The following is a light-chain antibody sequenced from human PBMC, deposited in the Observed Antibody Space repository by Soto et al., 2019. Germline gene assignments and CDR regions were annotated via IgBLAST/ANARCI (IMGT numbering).Light chain of an antibody. CDR3: QQYNNWPPWT. CDR1: QSVSSN. Sequence: EIVMTQSPATLSVSPGERATLSCRANQSVSSNLAWYQQKPCQAPRLLIYGASTKSTGTPARFSGSGSGTEFTLTISSLQSEDFAVYYCQQYNNWPPWTFGQGTKVEIK. J-gene: IGKJ1*01. V-gene: IGKV3-15*01. CDR2: GAS.